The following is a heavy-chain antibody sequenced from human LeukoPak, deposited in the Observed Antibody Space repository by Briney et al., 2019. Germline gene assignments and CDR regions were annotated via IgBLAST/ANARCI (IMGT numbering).Heavy chain of an antibody. CDR3: ARGAYYYED. D-gene: IGHD3-22*01. V-gene: IGHV3-48*01. J-gene: IGHJ1*01. CDR2: ISSSSSTI. Sequence: GGSLRLSCAASGFTFSSHSMNWVRQAPGKGLEWVSYISSSSSTIYYADSVKGRFTISRDNAKNSLYLQMNSLRAEDTAVYYCARGAYYYEDWGQGTLVAVSS. CDR1: GFTFSSHS.